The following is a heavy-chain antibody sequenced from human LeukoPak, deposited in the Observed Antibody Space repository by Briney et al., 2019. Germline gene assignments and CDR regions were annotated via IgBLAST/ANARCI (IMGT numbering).Heavy chain of an antibody. CDR1: GDSISRLSYY. D-gene: IGHD3-3*01. V-gene: IGHV4-61*02. Sequence: PSETLSLTCTVSGDSISRLSYYWSWVRQPAGKGLEWIGRIDTSGSTNFNPSLESRVTISVDTSKNHFSLTLSSVTAADTAVYYCARFGGPHAFDIWGQGTMVTVSS. CDR2: IDTSGST. CDR3: ARFGGPHAFDI. J-gene: IGHJ3*02.